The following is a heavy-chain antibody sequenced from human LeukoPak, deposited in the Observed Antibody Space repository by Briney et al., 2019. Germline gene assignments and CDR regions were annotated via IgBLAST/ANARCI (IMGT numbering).Heavy chain of an antibody. V-gene: IGHV3-30-3*01. J-gene: IGHJ4*02. D-gene: IGHD3-22*01. Sequence: GGSLRLSCAASGFTFSSYAMHWVRQAPGKGLEWVAVISYDGSNKYYADSVKGRFTISRDNSKNTLYLQMNSLRAEDTAVYYSARDRVVITLNYFDYWGQGTLVTVSS. CDR3: ARDRVVITLNYFDY. CDR2: ISYDGSNK. CDR1: GFTFSSYA.